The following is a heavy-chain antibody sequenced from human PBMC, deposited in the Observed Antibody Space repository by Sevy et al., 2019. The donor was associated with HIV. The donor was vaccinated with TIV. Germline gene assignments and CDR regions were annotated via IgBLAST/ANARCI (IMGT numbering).Heavy chain of an antibody. CDR2: ISAYNGNK. D-gene: IGHD4-4*01. CDR3: ARDRPLTTVTYYYYGMDV. Sequence: ASVKVSCKASGYTFTSYGISWVRQAPGQGLEWMGWISAYNGNKNYAQKLQGRVTMTTDTSTSTAYMELRSLRSDDTAVYYCARDRPLTTVTYYYYGMDVWGQGTTVTVSS. V-gene: IGHV1-18*01. CDR1: GYTFTSYG. J-gene: IGHJ6*02.